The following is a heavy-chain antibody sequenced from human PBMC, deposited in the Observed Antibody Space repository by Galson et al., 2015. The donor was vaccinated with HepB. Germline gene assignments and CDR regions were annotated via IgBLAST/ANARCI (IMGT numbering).Heavy chain of an antibody. Sequence: ETLSLTCTVSGGSISSRRSYWGWIRQSPGKGLEWIGSIFHTGNTYYNPSFKSRVTISIDTSSKKSSLKVTSVTAADTGIYFCARAGEIFSFYYYGMDVWGQGTTVTVSS. V-gene: IGHV4-39*07. CDR1: GGSISSRRSY. J-gene: IGHJ6*02. CDR3: ARAGEIFSFYYYGMDV. CDR2: IFHTGNT. D-gene: IGHD3-10*01.